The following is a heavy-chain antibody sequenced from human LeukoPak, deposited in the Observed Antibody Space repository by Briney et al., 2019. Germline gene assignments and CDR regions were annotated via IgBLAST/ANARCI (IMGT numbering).Heavy chain of an antibody. CDR1: GGSISSYY. CDR2: IYYSGST. Sequence: SETLSLTCTVSGGSISSYYWSWIRQPPGKGLEWIGYIYYSGSTNYNPSLKSRVTISVDTSKNQFSLKLSSVAAADTAVYYCARGLPAASFDPWGQGTLVTVSS. J-gene: IGHJ5*02. D-gene: IGHD2-2*01. CDR3: ARGLPAASFDP. V-gene: IGHV4-59*01.